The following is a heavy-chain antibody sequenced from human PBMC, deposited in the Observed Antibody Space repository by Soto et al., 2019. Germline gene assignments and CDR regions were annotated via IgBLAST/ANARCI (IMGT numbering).Heavy chain of an antibody. Sequence: QVQLVQSGAEVKKPSYSVKVSCKASGGTRIRYVMSWMRQAPGQGREWIGGIIPIFGKENYAQKFQGRVTITADESTSTAYMELSSLRSEDTAVYYCARDGGRYSYVKWGQGTLVTVSS. CDR2: IIPIFGKE. D-gene: IGHD5-18*01. J-gene: IGHJ4*02. V-gene: IGHV1-69*12. CDR3: ARDGGRYSYVK. CDR1: GGTRIRYV.